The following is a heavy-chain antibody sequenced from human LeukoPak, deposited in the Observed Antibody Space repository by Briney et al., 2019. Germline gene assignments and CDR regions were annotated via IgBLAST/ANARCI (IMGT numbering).Heavy chain of an antibody. CDR2: IYYSGST. Sequence: SETLSLTCTVSGGSISSYYWSWIRQPPGKGLEWIGYIYYSGSTNYNPSLKSRVTISVDTSKNQFSLKLSSVTAADTAVYYCARSGDVLRYFDWLPYLGYWGQGTLVTVSS. CDR3: ARSGDVLRYFDWLPYLGY. D-gene: IGHD3-9*01. J-gene: IGHJ4*02. CDR1: GGSISSYY. V-gene: IGHV4-59*12.